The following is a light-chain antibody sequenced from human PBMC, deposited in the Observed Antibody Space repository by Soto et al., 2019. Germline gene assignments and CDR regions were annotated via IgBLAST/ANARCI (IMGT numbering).Light chain of an antibody. CDR2: EVT. Sequence: QSALTQPPSASGSPGQSVTISCTGTSSDVGAYNYVSWYQQHAGKAPKLVIYEVTKRPSGVPDRFSGSKSAKTASLTVSGLQAEDEADYYCSSLASSNTWVVGGGTKLTVL. CDR1: SSDVGAYNY. J-gene: IGLJ3*02. V-gene: IGLV2-8*01. CDR3: SSLASSNTWV.